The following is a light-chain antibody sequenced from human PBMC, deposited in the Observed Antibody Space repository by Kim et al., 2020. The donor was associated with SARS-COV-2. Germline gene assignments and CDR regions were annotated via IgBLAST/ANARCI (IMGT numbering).Light chain of an antibody. V-gene: IGKV1-39*01. CDR3: QQSYSTPPIT. Sequence: AVGDRVTITCRASQSISSYLNWYQQKPGKAPKLLIYAASSLQSGVPSRFSGSGSGTDFTLTISSLQPEDFATYYCQQSYSTPPITFGQGTRLEIK. CDR1: QSISSY. J-gene: IGKJ5*01. CDR2: AAS.